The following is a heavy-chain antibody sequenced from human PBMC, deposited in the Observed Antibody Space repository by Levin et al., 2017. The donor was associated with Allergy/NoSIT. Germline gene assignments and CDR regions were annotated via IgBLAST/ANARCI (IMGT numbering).Heavy chain of an antibody. V-gene: IGHV3-23*01. J-gene: IGHJ4*02. CDR3: AKDVAMERKHYFDY. D-gene: IGHD1-1*01. CDR1: GFTFSSYA. CDR2: ITASGGST. Sequence: GGSLRLSCAASGFTFSSYAMSWVRQAPGKGLEWVSGITASGGSTNYAESVKGRFTISRDNSKNTLSLQMNSLRAEDTAVYYCAKDVAMERKHYFDYWGQGTLVTVSS.